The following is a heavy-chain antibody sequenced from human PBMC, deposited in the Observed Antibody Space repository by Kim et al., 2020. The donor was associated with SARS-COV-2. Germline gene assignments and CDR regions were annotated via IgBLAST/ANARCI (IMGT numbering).Heavy chain of an antibody. V-gene: IGHV1-3*01. CDR2: INAGNGNT. CDR3: ARSDRPSYDSSGYYGH. Sequence: ASVKVSCKASGYTFTSYAMHWVRQAPGQRLEWMGWINAGNGNTKYSQKFQGRVTITRDTSASTAYMELSSLRSEDTAVYYCARSDRPSYDSSGYYGHWGQGTLVTVSS. CDR1: GYTFTSYA. D-gene: IGHD3-22*01. J-gene: IGHJ4*02.